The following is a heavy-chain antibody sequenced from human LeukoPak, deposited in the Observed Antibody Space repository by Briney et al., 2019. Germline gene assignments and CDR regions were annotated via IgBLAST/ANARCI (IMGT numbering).Heavy chain of an antibody. D-gene: IGHD6-19*01. Sequence: HSQTLSLTCAISRDSVSSNSAAWNWIRQSPLRGLEWLGRTYYRYKWYNSYAVSVKNRIIINPDTSKNQFSLQLNSVTPEDTAVYYCARSSGGWIDYWGQGTLVTVSS. CDR1: RDSVSSNSAA. J-gene: IGHJ4*02. CDR3: ARSSGGWIDY. V-gene: IGHV6-1*01. CDR2: TYYRYKWYN.